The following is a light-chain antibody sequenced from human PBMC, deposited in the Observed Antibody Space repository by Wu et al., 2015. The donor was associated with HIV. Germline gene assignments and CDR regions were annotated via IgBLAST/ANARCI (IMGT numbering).Light chain of an antibody. CDR3: HQRANWPPS. V-gene: IGKV3-11*01. CDR1: QSVATN. Sequence: LSCRASQSVATNLAWFQHIPGQPPRVLIYGASTRATGVPARFSASGFGTDFALTISSLEPEDFAVYYCHQRANWPPSFGQGARLEIK. CDR2: GAS. J-gene: IGKJ5*01.